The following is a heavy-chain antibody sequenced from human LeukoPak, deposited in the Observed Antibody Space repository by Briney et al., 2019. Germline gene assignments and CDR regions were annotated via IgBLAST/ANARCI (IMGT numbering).Heavy chain of an antibody. Sequence: SETLSLTCAVYGGSFSDYYWSWIRQPPGKGLERIGEINHSGSTNYNPSLKSRVTISVDTSKNQFSLKLSSVTAADTAVYYCARGKWLDNYWGQGTLVTVSS. CDR3: ARGKWLDNY. CDR2: INHSGST. CDR1: GGSFSDYY. J-gene: IGHJ4*02. D-gene: IGHD6-19*01. V-gene: IGHV4-34*01.